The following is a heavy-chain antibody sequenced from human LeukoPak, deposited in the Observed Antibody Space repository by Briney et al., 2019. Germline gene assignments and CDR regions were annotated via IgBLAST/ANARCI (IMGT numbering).Heavy chain of an antibody. V-gene: IGHV5-51*01. CDR3: ARLHGDYVDY. Sequence: GESLKISCQGSEYTFTTYWIAWVRQMPGKGLEWMGIIYPGDSDTRYSPSFQGQVTISADKSISTAYLQWSSLKASDTAMYYCARLHGDYVDYWGQGTLVTVSS. D-gene: IGHD4-17*01. CDR1: EYTFTTYW. CDR2: IYPGDSDT. J-gene: IGHJ4*02.